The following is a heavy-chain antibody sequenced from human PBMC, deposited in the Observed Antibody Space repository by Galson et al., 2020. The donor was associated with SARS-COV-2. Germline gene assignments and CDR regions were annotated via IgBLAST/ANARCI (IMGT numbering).Heavy chain of an antibody. V-gene: IGHV3-7*01. J-gene: IGHJ4*02. CDR1: GFIFNHYW. CDR3: ARDASDYSSSLPHY. CDR2: IKEDGSEK. Sequence: GGSLRLSCAASGFIFNHYWMSWVRQAPGKGLEWVANIKEDGSEKYFVDSVKGRFTISRDNAKNSMYLQMNSLRAEDTAVYYCARDASDYSSSLPHYWGQGTLVTVSS. D-gene: IGHD6-13*01.